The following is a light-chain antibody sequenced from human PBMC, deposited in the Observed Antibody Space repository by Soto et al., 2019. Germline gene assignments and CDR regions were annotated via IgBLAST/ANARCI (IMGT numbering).Light chain of an antibody. Sequence: EILLTQSPATLSLSPGERATLSCRASQSVSSYLAWYQQKPGQAPRLLIYDASNRATGIPARFSGSGSGTEFPLTISSLAPEDFAVYYCQQRSDWITFGQGTRLEIK. CDR2: DAS. J-gene: IGKJ5*01. CDR1: QSVSSY. CDR3: QQRSDWIT. V-gene: IGKV3-11*01.